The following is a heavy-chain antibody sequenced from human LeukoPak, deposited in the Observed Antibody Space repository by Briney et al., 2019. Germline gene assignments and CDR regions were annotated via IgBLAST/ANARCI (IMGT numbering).Heavy chain of an antibody. CDR1: GFTFSSYW. CDR2: IKQDGSGK. V-gene: IGHV3-7*01. CDR3: ARDWSIAAAGTGYYYGMDV. D-gene: IGHD6-13*01. J-gene: IGHJ6*02. Sequence: GGSLRLSCAASGFTFSSYWMSWVRQAPGKGLEWVANIKQDGSGKYYVDSVKGRFTISRDNAKNSLYLQMNSLRAEDTAVYYCARDWSIAAAGTGYYYGMDVWGQGTTVTVSS.